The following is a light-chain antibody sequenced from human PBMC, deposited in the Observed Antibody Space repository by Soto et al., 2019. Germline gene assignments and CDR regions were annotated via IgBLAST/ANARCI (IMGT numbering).Light chain of an antibody. V-gene: IGKV3-15*01. CDR3: QQYNDWPPLT. CDR1: QSIRTN. CDR2: DAS. J-gene: IGKJ4*01. Sequence: EIVMTQSPATVSVSPGERATLSCRASQSIRTNVACYQQKPGQALRLLIYDASTRATGLSSRFSASASGTYFTRTISGLQSEDVATYYCQQYNDWPPLTSGGGTRVEI.